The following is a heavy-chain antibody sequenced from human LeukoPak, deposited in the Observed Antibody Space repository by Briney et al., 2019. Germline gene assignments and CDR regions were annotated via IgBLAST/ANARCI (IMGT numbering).Heavy chain of an antibody. CDR2: IIPILGTA. CDR1: GGTFSSYA. Sequence: GGSVSVSCKASGGTFSSYAISWVRQAPGEGVEWVGGIIPILGTANYAQKYQGRVTITADESTSTAYMELSSLRSEDTAVYYCASRSSWKIRFSYYYGMDVWGQGTTVTVSS. D-gene: IGHD6-13*01. CDR3: ASRSSWKIRFSYYYGMDV. J-gene: IGHJ6*02. V-gene: IGHV1-69*13.